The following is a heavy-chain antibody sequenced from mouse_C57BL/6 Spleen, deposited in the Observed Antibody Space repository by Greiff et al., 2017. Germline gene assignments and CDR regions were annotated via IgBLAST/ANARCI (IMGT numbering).Heavy chain of an antibody. V-gene: IGHV5-16*01. CDR3: ARENYYGYFDV. CDR1: GFTFSDYY. Sequence: EVQRVESEGGLVQPGSSMKLSCTASGFTFSDYYMAWVRQVPEKGLEWVANINYDGSSTYYLDSLKSRFIISRDNAKNILYLQMSSLKSEDTATYYCARENYYGYFDVWGTGTTVTVSS. CDR2: INYDGSST. J-gene: IGHJ1*03.